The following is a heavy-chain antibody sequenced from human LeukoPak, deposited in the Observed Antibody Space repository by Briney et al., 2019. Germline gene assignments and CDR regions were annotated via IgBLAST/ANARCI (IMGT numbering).Heavy chain of an antibody. CDR2: INHGGST. CDR3: ARDLSDYYGLGSYRPIDAFDI. Sequence: SETLSLTCAVYGGSFSSYYWSWIRQPPGKGREWIGDINHGGSTHYNPSLKRRVTISVDTSKNQFSLKMSSVTAADTALYYCARDLSDYYGLGSYRPIDAFDIWGQGTMVTVSS. J-gene: IGHJ3*02. CDR1: GGSFSSYY. D-gene: IGHD3-10*01. V-gene: IGHV4-34*01.